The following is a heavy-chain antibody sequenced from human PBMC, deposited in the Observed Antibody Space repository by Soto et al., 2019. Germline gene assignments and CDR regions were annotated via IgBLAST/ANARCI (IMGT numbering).Heavy chain of an antibody. Sequence: PGGSLRLSCAASGFTFSSYAMHWVRQAPGKGLEYVSAISSNGGSTYYANSVKGRFTISRDNSKNTLYLQMGSLRAEDMAVYYCARGGSGRPNYYYYGMDVWGQGTTVTVSS. J-gene: IGHJ6*02. CDR2: ISSNGGST. CDR3: ARGGSGRPNYYYYGMDV. CDR1: GFTFSSYA. V-gene: IGHV3-64*01. D-gene: IGHD3-10*01.